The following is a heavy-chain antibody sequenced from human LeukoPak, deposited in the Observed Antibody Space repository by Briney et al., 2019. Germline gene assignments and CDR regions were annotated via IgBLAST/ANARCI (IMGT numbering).Heavy chain of an antibody. J-gene: IGHJ6*03. V-gene: IGHV4-34*01. CDR3: ARCSTLYYGLGSSYYYYCYMDV. CDR1: GGSLSDYY. D-gene: IGHD3-10*01. CDR2: INHSGST. Sequence: SETLSLTCAVYGGSLSDYYWSWIRQPPGKGLEWIGEINHSGSTNYKPSLKSRITISVDTSKNQFSLKLSSVTAADTAVYYCARCSTLYYGLGSSYYYYCYMDVWGEGTTVTVS.